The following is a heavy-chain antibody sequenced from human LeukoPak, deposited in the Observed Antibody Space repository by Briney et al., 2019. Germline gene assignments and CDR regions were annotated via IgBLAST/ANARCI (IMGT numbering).Heavy chain of an antibody. V-gene: IGHV4-30-2*01. CDR2: IYHSGSP. D-gene: IGHD1-26*01. Sequence: SHTLSLTCAVSGDSISICDYPWSWIRQPPGKGLEWIGYIYHSGSPYYNPSLQSRVTRSVDRSKNQFSLKLGSVTAADTAVYYCARVGECWEFDYWGQGTLVTVSS. CDR1: GDSISICDYP. J-gene: IGHJ4*02. CDR3: ARVGECWEFDY.